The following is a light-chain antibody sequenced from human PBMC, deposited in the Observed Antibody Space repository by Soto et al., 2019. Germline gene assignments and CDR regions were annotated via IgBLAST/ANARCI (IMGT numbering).Light chain of an antibody. CDR3: QQRGSWPPT. V-gene: IGKV3-15*01. CDR2: GAS. Sequence: ETVMTQSPATLSVSPGETATLSCRASQNVYTNLAWYQQKPGQAPRLVLYGASTRATGVPARFSGSGSGTEFTLTISSLQSEDFGVYYCQQRGSWPPTFGQGTRLE. CDR1: QNVYTN. J-gene: IGKJ5*01.